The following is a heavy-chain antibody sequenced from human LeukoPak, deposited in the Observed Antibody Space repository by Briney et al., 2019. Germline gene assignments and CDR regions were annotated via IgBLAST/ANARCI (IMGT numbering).Heavy chain of an antibody. V-gene: IGHV3-30-3*01. CDR3: VSSGSSWPYGMDV. Sequence: PGGSLRLSCAASGFTFSSYAMHWVRQAPGKGLEWVAVISYDGSNKYYADSVKGRFTITRDNSKNTLYLQVNSLRAEDTAVYYCVSSGSSWPYGMDVWGQGTTVTVSS. CDR2: ISYDGSNK. D-gene: IGHD6-13*01. J-gene: IGHJ6*02. CDR1: GFTFSSYA.